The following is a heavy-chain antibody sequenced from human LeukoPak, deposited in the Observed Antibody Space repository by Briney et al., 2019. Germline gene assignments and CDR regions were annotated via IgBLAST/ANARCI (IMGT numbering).Heavy chain of an antibody. CDR3: ARVYYDFWRGYLSYPTPDY. V-gene: IGHV3-74*01. CDR2: INSDGSST. J-gene: IGHJ4*02. D-gene: IGHD3-3*01. Sequence: GGSLRLSCAASGFTFSSYWMHWVRQAPGKGLVWVSRINSDGSSTRYADSVKGRFTISRDNAKNTLYLQMNSLRAEDTAVYYCARVYYDFWRGYLSYPTPDYWGQGTLVTVSS. CDR1: GFTFSSYW.